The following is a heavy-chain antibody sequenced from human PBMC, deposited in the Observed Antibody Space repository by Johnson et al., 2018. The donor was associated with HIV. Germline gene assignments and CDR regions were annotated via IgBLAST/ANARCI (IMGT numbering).Heavy chain of an antibody. V-gene: IGHV3-7*01. CDR1: GFTFSTYW. CDR3: ARDDDYSKVRGLLGLRWAM. J-gene: IGHJ1*01. CDR2: IKQDGSEK. Sequence: VQLVESGGGLVQPGGSLRLSCTASGFTFSTYWMSWVRQAPGKGLEWVANIKQDGSEKYYVDSLKGRFTISRDNAKNSLYLQMNSLRAEDAAVYYCARDDDYSKVRGLLGLRWAMWG. D-gene: IGHD4-11*01.